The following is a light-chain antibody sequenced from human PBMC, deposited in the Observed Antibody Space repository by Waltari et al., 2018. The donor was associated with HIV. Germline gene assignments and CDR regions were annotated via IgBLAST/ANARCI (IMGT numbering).Light chain of an antibody. CDR3: MQALQTPWT. Sequence: DIVMTQSPLSLPAIPGEPAAISCSSIQSLLHSNGYTYLDWYLQKPGQSPQLLIYLGSNRASGVPDRFSGSGSGTDFTLKISRVEAEDVGVYYCMQALQTPWTFGQGTKLEIK. V-gene: IGKV2-28*01. J-gene: IGKJ2*01. CDR2: LGS. CDR1: QSLLHSNGYTY.